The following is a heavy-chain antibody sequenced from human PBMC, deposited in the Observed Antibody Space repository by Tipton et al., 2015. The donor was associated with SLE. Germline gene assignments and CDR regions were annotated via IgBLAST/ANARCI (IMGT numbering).Heavy chain of an antibody. CDR1: GDSLSGQY. CDR2: VFRGGST. V-gene: IGHV4-34*12. D-gene: IGHD2-21*02. J-gene: IGHJ3*01. Sequence: TLSLTCSVYGDSLSGQYWSWIRQPPGKGLEWIGEVFRGGSTNYSPSLESRVTITVDMSKNQFSLRLISVTAADTAIYFCAREGISLLDAFDVWGQGTMVTVSS. CDR3: AREGISLLDAFDV.